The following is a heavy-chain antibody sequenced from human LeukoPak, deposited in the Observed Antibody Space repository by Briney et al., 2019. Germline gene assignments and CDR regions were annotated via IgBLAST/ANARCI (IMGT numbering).Heavy chain of an antibody. CDR3: ARQTLFHSDRWLQFFDY. Sequence: SETLSLTCAVYGGSFSGYYWSWIRQPPGKGLEWIGEINHSGSTNYNPSLKSRVTIPVDTSKNQFSLKLSYVTAADTAVYYCARQTLFHSDRWLQFFDYWGQGTLVTVSS. CDR1: GGSFSGYY. D-gene: IGHD5-24*01. V-gene: IGHV4-34*01. CDR2: INHSGST. J-gene: IGHJ4*02.